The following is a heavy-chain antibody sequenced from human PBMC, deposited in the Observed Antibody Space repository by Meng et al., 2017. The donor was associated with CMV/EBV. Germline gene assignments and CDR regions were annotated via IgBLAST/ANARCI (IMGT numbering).Heavy chain of an antibody. CDR3: PKDLVPGYCSSTSCYLRPYYYYGMDV. CDR1: GFTFSSYG. J-gene: IGHJ6*02. V-gene: IGHV3-30*02. CDR2: IRYDGSNK. D-gene: IGHD2-2*01. Sequence: GESLKISCAASGFTFSSYGMHWVRQAPGKGLEWVAFIRYDGSNKYYADSVKGRFTISRDNSKNTLYLQMNSLRAEDTAVYYCPKDLVPGYCSSTSCYLRPYYYYGMDVWGQGTTVTVSS.